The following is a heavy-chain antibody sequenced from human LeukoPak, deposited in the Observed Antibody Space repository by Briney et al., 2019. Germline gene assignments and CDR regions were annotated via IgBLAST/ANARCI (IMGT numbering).Heavy chain of an antibody. CDR3: AKEGRSLQTY. Sequence: HPGGSLRLSCAASGFMFSSNWMSWVRLAPGKGLEWVANIKEDGTETYYVDSVKGRFTISRDNAKNSLYLQMNSLRVEDTAVYYCAKEGRSLQTYWGQGTLATVSS. V-gene: IGHV3-7*03. J-gene: IGHJ4*02. D-gene: IGHD5-24*01. CDR1: GFMFSSNW. CDR2: IKEDGTET.